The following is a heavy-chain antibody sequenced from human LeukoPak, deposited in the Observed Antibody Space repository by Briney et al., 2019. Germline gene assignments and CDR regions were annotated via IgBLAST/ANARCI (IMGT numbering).Heavy chain of an antibody. D-gene: IGHD3-3*01. CDR1: GFTFSSYA. J-gene: IGHJ4*01. CDR3: AKDLGDFTPWSGYFYFDY. CDR2: ISGSGGST. V-gene: IGHV3-23*01. Sequence: GGSLRLSCAASGFTFSSYAMSWVRQAPGKGLEWVSAISGSGGSTYYADSVKGRFTISRDNSKNTLYLQMNSLRAEDTAVYYCAKDLGDFTPWSGYFYFDYWGQGTLVTVSS.